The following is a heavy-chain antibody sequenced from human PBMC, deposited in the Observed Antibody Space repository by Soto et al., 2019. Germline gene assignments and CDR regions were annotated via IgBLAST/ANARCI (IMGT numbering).Heavy chain of an antibody. CDR3: ERGDRDSLDY. V-gene: IGHV1-18*01. D-gene: IGHD3-22*01. J-gene: IGHJ4*02. Sequence: XSVKVSCTAAGYTFTSYGIIWVRQAPGQGLEWMGWISAYNGNTNYAQKLQCRVTMTTDTSTSTAYMELRSLRSDDTAVYYCERGDRDSLDYWGRGTLVTVSS. CDR1: GYTFTSYG. CDR2: ISAYNGNT.